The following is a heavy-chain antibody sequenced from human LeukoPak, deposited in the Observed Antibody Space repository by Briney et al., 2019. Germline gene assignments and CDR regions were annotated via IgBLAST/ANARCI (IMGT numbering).Heavy chain of an antibody. CDR3: ARVKASSTSWTFDQ. CDR2: IYSSGST. D-gene: IGHD2-2*01. J-gene: IGHJ4*02. V-gene: IGHV4-4*07. Sequence: SETLSLTCSVSGGSTNSYYWSWIRQSGGKGLGWIGRIYSSGSTVYNPSLNSRLTMSIDTSKNQFSLTLKPVTATDTAVYYCARVKASSTSWTFDQWGQGALVTVSS. CDR1: GGSTNSYY.